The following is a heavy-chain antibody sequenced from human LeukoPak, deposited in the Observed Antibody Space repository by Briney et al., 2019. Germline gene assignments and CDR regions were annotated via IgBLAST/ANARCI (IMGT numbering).Heavy chain of an antibody. V-gene: IGHV4-39*07. CDR2: IYYSGST. D-gene: IGHD3-9*01. CDR1: GGSISSSSYY. J-gene: IGHJ3*02. Sequence: SETLSLTCTVSGGSISSSSYYWGWIRQPPGKGLEWIGSIYYSGSTYYNPSLKSRVTISVDTSKNQFSLKLSTVTAADTAVYYCAREGPFYDILTGYYIYDRAFDIWGQGTMVTVSS. CDR3: AREGPFYDILTGYYIYDRAFDI.